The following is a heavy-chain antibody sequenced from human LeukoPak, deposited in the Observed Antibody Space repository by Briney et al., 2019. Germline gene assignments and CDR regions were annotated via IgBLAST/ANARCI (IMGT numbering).Heavy chain of an antibody. CDR3: ARVVEDDYVWGSYRYFDY. V-gene: IGHV1-46*01. Sequence: ASVKVSCKASGYTFTSYYMHWVRQAPGQGLEWMGIINPSGGSTSYAQKFQGRVTMTRDTSTSTVYMELSSLRSEDTAVYYCARVVEDDYVWGSYRYFDYWGQGTLVTVSS. D-gene: IGHD3-16*02. CDR1: GYTFTSYY. J-gene: IGHJ4*02. CDR2: INPSGGST.